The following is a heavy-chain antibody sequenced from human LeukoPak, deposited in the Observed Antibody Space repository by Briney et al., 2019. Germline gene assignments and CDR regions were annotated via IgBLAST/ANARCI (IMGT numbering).Heavy chain of an antibody. CDR3: ARESYYDSSGYYYA. CDR1: GFTFSSYG. Sequence: GGSLRLSCAASGFTFSSYGMHWVRQAPGKGLEWVAVISYDGSNKYYADSVKGRFTISRDNSKNTLYLQMNSLRAEDTAVYYCARESYYDSSGYYYAWGQGTLVTVSS. CDR2: ISYDGSNK. D-gene: IGHD3-22*01. J-gene: IGHJ5*02. V-gene: IGHV3-30*03.